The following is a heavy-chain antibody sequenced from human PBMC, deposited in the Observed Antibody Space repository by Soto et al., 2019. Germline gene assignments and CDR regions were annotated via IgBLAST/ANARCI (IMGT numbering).Heavy chain of an antibody. CDR2: INPNSGDT. CDR1: GYTFTGYY. CDR3: AKGGAIVAAGTRVYLYNAMDV. D-gene: IGHD1-26*01. V-gene: IGHV1-2*02. J-gene: IGHJ6*02. Sequence: GASVKVSCKASGYTFTGYYVHWVRQSAGQGLEWMGWINPNSGDTYLAQRFQGRVTMNRDTSIGTAYMELRGLTSDDTAEYYCAKGGAIVAAGTRVYLYNAMDVWGQGTTVTVS.